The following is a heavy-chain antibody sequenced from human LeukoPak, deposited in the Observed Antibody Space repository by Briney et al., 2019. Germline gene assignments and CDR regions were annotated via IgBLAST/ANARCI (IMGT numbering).Heavy chain of an antibody. Sequence: SETLSLTCTVPACSTCSYYWSFIRQPPANALAWIGPTYYSRSTNYNPSLKSRVTISVDTSKNQFSLELSSVTAADTAVYYCASRSSIWRGYQDTLYYFDSWGQGTLVTVSS. D-gene: IGHD3-3*01. CDR2: TYYSRST. CDR1: ACSTCSYY. V-gene: IGHV4-59*01. CDR3: ASRSSIWRGYQDTLYYFDS. J-gene: IGHJ4*02.